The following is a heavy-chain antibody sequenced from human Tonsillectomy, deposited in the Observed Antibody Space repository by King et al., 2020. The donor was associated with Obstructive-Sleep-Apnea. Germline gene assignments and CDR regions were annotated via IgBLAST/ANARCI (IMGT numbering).Heavy chain of an antibody. J-gene: IGHJ4*02. CDR1: GFTFSSYW. V-gene: IGHV3-74*01. CDR3: ARGRWYYDSPEPFWD. Sequence: VQLVESGGGLVQPGGSLRLSCAASGFTFSSYWMHWVRQAPGKGLVWVSRINSDGSSTSYADSGKGRFTISRDNAKNTLYLQMNSLRAEDTAVYYCARGRWYYDSPEPFWDWGQGTLVTVSS. D-gene: IGHD3-22*01. CDR2: INSDGSST.